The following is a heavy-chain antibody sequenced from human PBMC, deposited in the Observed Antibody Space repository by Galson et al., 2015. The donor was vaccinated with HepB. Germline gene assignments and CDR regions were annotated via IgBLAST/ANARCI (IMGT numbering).Heavy chain of an antibody. J-gene: IGHJ6*03. V-gene: IGHV1-69*13. CDR2: IIPLFGTA. CDR1: GGTFSSYA. D-gene: IGHD1-26*01. CDR3: ARSGSYYFSSYYYMDV. Sequence: SVKVSCKASGGTFSSYAISWVRQAPGQGLEWMGGIIPLFGTANYAQKFQGRVTITADESTSAAYMELSSLRSDDTAVYYCARSGSYYFSSYYYMDVWGKGTTVTVSS.